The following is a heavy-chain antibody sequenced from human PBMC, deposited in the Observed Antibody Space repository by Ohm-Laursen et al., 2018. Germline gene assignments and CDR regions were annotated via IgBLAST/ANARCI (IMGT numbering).Heavy chain of an antibody. J-gene: IGHJ3*02. CDR3: AAFYCSGGSCARGPDAFDI. CDR2: IVVGSGST. CDR1: GFTFTTST. Sequence: GASVKVSCKASGFTFTTSTMQWVRQARGRRLEWIGWIVVGSGSTNYAQRFEERVTITRDMSTSTAYMELSSLRSEDTAVYYCAAFYCSGGSCARGPDAFDIWGQGTMVTVSS. V-gene: IGHV1-58*02. D-gene: IGHD2-15*01.